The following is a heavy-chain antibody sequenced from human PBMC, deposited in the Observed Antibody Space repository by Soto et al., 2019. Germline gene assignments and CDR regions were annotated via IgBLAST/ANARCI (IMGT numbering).Heavy chain of an antibody. CDR1: GFTFSSYG. Sequence: QVQLVESGGGVVQPGRSLRLSCAASGFTFSSYGMHWVRQAPGKGLEWVAVISYDGSNKYYADSVKGRFTISRENSKNTVYLQMDSLRAEDTAVYYCAEEYYYLGGWFDPWGQGTLVTVSS. J-gene: IGHJ5*02. V-gene: IGHV3-30*18. CDR3: AEEYYYLGGWFDP. CDR2: ISYDGSNK. D-gene: IGHD3-10*01.